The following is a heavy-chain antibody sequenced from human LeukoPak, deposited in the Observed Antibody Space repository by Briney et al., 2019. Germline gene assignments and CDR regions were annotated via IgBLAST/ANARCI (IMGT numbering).Heavy chain of an antibody. J-gene: IGHJ4*02. Sequence: SETLSLTCTVSGGSISSYYWSWIRQPPGKGLEWIGYIYYSGSTNCNPSLKSRVTISVDTSKNQFSLKLSSVTAADTAVYYCARVVAVAGFSRVIYWGQGTLVTVSS. D-gene: IGHD6-19*01. CDR2: IYYSGST. CDR3: ARVVAVAGFSRVIY. V-gene: IGHV4-59*12. CDR1: GGSISSYY.